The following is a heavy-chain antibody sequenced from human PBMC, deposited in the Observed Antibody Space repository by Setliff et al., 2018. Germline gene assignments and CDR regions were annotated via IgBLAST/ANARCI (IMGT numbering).Heavy chain of an antibody. D-gene: IGHD3-10*01. CDR1: GFRFSSYA. J-gene: IGHJ4*02. Sequence: PGGSLRLSCVASGFRFSSYAMNWVRQAPGKGLEWVSYIGESGNNIHYLDSVKGRFTISRDNAKNSLYLQMNSLRAEDTAVYYCARVVIRGLVTRYYFDYWGPGTLVTVSS. CDR2: IGESGNNI. CDR3: ARVVIRGLVTRYYFDY. V-gene: IGHV3-48*04.